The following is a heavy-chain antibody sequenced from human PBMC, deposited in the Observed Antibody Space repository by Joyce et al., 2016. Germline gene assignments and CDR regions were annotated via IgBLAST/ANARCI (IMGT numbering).Heavy chain of an antibody. CDR3: AREGMPHGGFDY. Sequence: QVQLVQSGTEVKKPGASVKVSCKASGFTFTGYYMPWVRQAPGQGLEMIGWIKIKNGDTHYTQNFQCRVTMTRDTSINTAYMAVTRLRSDDTAFYYCAREGMPHGGFDYWGLGTLVTVSS. J-gene: IGHJ4*02. V-gene: IGHV1-2*02. CDR1: GFTFTGYY. D-gene: IGHD2-2*01. CDR2: IKIKNGDT.